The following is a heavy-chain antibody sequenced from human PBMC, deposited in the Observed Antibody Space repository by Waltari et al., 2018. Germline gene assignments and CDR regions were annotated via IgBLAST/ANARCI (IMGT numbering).Heavy chain of an antibody. CDR1: GFPLSSYS. D-gene: IGHD6-6*01. J-gene: IGHJ4*02. CDR2: ISSSGAYI. CDR3: ARELAAPTAFDQ. Sequence: EVRLEESGGGLVKPAGCLRLSCSASGFPLSSYSMNWVRQAPGKGLGWVSFISSSGAYIYYPDSVKGRFTISRDNAANSLFLQLHSLRADDTAIYYCARELAAPTAFDQWGQGTLVTVSS. V-gene: IGHV3-21*06.